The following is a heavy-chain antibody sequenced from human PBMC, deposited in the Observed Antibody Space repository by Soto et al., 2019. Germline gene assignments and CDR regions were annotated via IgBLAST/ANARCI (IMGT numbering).Heavy chain of an antibody. D-gene: IGHD5-12*01. Sequence: SETLSLTCTVSGGSISSGDYYWSWIRQPPGKGLEWTGYIYYSGSTYYNPSLKSRVTISVDTSKNQFSLKLSSVTAADTAVYYCASEPVATDYYGMDVWGQGTTVTAP. J-gene: IGHJ6*02. CDR3: ASEPVATDYYGMDV. V-gene: IGHV4-30-4*01. CDR2: IYYSGST. CDR1: GGSISSGDYY.